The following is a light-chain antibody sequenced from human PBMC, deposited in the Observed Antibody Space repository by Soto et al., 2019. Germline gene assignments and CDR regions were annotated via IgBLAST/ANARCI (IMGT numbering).Light chain of an antibody. CDR3: QQYYSYLPLT. Sequence: AIRMTQSPSSFSASTGDRVTITCRASQGISSYLACYQQKPGKAPKLMIYAASTLQSGVPSRFSGSGSGTDFTLTITCLQSEDFATYYCQQYYSYLPLTFGGGTKVEIK. V-gene: IGKV1-8*01. CDR1: QGISSY. CDR2: AAS. J-gene: IGKJ4*01.